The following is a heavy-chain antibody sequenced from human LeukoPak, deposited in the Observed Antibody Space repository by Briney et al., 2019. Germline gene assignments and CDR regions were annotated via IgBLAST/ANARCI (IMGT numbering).Heavy chain of an antibody. V-gene: IGHV1-8*01. CDR1: GYTFTSYD. CDR3: ARYQGSGWSDAFDI. Sequence: ASVKVSCKASGYTFTSYDINWVRQATGQGLEWMGWMNPNSGNTDYAQKFQGRVTMTRNTSISTAYMELSSLRSEDTAVYYCARYQGSGWSDAFDIWGQGTMVTVSS. J-gene: IGHJ3*02. CDR2: MNPNSGNT. D-gene: IGHD6-19*01.